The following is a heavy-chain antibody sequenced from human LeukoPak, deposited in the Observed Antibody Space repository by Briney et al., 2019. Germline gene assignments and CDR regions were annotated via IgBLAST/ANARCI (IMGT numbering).Heavy chain of an antibody. D-gene: IGHD6-19*01. CDR1: GFNFSSYD. Sequence: GGSLRLSCAACGFNFSSYDMHWVRQAPGKGLEWVAVISYDGSNKYYADSVKGRVTISRDNSKNTLYLQMNSLRAEDTAMYYCVKDRHYSSSIMGIWGQGTLVTVSS. CDR3: VKDRHYSSSIMGI. J-gene: IGHJ4*02. CDR2: ISYDGSNK. V-gene: IGHV3-30*18.